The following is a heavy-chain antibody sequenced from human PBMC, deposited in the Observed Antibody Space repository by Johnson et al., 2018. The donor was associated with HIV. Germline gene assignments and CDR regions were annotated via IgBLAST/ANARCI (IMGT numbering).Heavy chain of an antibody. CDR3: ARDVKVCAFDI. Sequence: MQLVESGGGVVQPGRSLRLSCAASGFTVSSNYMSWVRQAPGKGLEWVSVISDSGGSTHYADSVMGRFTISRDNSKNTLYLQMNSLRAEDTAVYYCARDVKVCAFDIWGQGTMVTVSS. CDR1: GFTVSSNY. J-gene: IGHJ3*02. CDR2: ISDSGGST. V-gene: IGHV3-66*01. D-gene: IGHD3-16*01.